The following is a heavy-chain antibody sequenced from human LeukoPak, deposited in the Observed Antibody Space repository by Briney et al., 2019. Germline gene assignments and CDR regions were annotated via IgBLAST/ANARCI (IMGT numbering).Heavy chain of an antibody. V-gene: IGHV4-34*01. Sequence: SETLSLPRAVYDEYFSGYYWSWLPHPRGKGLEWMGQIYHRGHTHHNPPLKTRVTISVDTSKNQFSLKLSSVTAAETAVYYCARGGGSGWYVDYWGQGTLVTVSS. D-gene: IGHD6-19*01. CDR3: ARGGGSGWYVDY. CDR1: DEYFSGYY. J-gene: IGHJ4*02. CDR2: IYHRGHT.